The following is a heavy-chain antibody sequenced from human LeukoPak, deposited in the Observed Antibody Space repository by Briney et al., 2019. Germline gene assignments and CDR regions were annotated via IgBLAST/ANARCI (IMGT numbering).Heavy chain of an antibody. D-gene: IGHD3-3*01. Sequence: GGSLRLSCAASGFTFSSYWMSWVRQAPVKVLEWVANIKQDGSEKYYVDSVKGRFTISRDNAKNSLYLQMNSLRAEDTAVYYCARDIGDFWSGYYDDYFDYWGQGTLVTVSS. CDR2: IKQDGSEK. J-gene: IGHJ4*02. V-gene: IGHV3-7*01. CDR1: GFTFSSYW. CDR3: ARDIGDFWSGYYDDYFDY.